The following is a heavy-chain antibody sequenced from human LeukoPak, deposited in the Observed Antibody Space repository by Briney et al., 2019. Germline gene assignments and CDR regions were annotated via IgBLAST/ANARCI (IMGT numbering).Heavy chain of an antibody. J-gene: IGHJ4*02. CDR3: ARERTDLRFLEWLLSHFDY. V-gene: IGHV3-7*01. CDR2: IKQDGSEK. Sequence: GGSLRLSCAASGFTFSSYWMSWVRQAPGKGLEWVANIKQDGSEKYYVDSVKGRFTISRDDAKNSLYLQMNSLRAEDTAVYYCARERTDLRFLEWLLSHFDYWGQGTLVTVS. D-gene: IGHD3-3*01. CDR1: GFTFSSYW.